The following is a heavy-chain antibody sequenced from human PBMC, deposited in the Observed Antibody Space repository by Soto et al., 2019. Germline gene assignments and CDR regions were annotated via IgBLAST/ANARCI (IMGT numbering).Heavy chain of an antibody. D-gene: IGHD2-2*01. J-gene: IGHJ6*02. CDR1: GFTFSSYS. CDR2: ISSSSSYI. V-gene: IGHV3-21*01. Sequence: EVQLVESGGGLVKPGGSLRLSCAASGFTFSSYSMNWVRQAPGKGLEWVSSISSSSSYIYYADSVKGRFTISRDNAKNSLYLQMNRLRAEDTAVYYCASFNLLSNVLHTYYYYYGMDVWGQGTMVTVSS. CDR3: ASFNLLSNVLHTYYYYYGMDV.